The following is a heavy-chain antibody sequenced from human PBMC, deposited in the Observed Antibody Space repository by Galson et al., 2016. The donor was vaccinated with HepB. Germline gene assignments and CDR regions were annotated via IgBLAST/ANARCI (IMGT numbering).Heavy chain of an antibody. CDR1: GFTFSTYW. Sequence: SLRLSCAASGFTFSTYWMYWVRQAPGKGLVWVSRISLDGSITTYADSVKGRFTVSRDNANNTLYLQMNSLRPEDAAVYYCARRLLGLDVWGQGTTVTVSS. V-gene: IGHV3-74*01. CDR2: ISLDGSIT. CDR3: ARRLLGLDV. J-gene: IGHJ6*02. D-gene: IGHD3-10*01.